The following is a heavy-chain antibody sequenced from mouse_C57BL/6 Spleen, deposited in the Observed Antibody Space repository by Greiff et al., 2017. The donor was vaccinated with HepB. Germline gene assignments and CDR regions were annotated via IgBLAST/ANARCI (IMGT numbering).Heavy chain of an antibody. Sequence: EVQLQESGPGMVKPSQSLSLTCTVTGYSITSGYDWHWIRHFPGNKLEWMGYISYSGSTNYNPSLKSRISITHDTSKNHFFLKLNSVTTEDTATYYCARAGDGSARIDYWGQGTTLTVSS. D-gene: IGHD1-1*01. CDR3: ARAGDGSARIDY. CDR2: ISYSGST. V-gene: IGHV3-1*01. J-gene: IGHJ2*01. CDR1: GYSITSGYD.